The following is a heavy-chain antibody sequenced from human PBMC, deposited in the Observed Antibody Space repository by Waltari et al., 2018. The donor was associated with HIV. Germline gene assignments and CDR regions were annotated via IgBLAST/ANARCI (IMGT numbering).Heavy chain of an antibody. Sequence: EVQLVESGGGLVQPGGSLRLSCAASGFTFSSYWMHWVRQAPGKGLVWVSRINSDGSSTSYADSVKGRFTISRDNAKNTLYLQMNSLRAEDTAVYYCAREGYCSSTSCYNYFDYWGQGTLVTVSS. J-gene: IGHJ4*02. CDR3: AREGYCSSTSCYNYFDY. V-gene: IGHV3-74*01. D-gene: IGHD2-2*02. CDR1: GFTFSSYW. CDR2: INSDGSST.